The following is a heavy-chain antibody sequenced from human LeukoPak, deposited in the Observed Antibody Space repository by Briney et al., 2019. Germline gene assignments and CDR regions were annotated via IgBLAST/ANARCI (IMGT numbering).Heavy chain of an antibody. CDR1: GYTFTRYG. Sequence: GASVKVSCKASGYTFTRYGISWVRPAPGQGLEWMGWIRAYNGNTNYEQKLQGRVTMTTDTSTSTAYMELRSLRSEDTAVYYCARDEQQLVRGDFDYWGQGTLVTVSS. D-gene: IGHD6-13*01. CDR2: IRAYNGNT. CDR3: ARDEQQLVRGDFDY. V-gene: IGHV1-18*01. J-gene: IGHJ4*02.